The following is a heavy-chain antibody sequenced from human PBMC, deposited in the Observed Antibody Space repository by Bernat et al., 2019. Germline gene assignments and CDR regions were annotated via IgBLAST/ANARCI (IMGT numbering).Heavy chain of an antibody. J-gene: IGHJ3*02. Sequence: EGKGGEGGGGGGQQGGSLRRAGAASGFTFSSYWMSWVRQAPGKGLEWGANIKQDGSEKYYVDSVKGRFTISRDNAKNSLYLQMNSLRAEDTAVYYCAREEYYYDSSGYFDAFDIWGQGTMVTVSS. D-gene: IGHD3-22*01. CDR3: AREEYYYDSSGYFDAFDI. V-gene: IGHV3-7*03. CDR1: GFTFSSYW. CDR2: IKQDGSEK.